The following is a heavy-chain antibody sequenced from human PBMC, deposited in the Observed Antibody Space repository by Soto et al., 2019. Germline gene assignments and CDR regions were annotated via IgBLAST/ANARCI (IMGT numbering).Heavy chain of an antibody. D-gene: IGHD3-9*01. V-gene: IGHV1-18*04. CDR3: AKYLVGSTIFLFWVPSFFRYGRDV. J-gene: IGHJ6*02. CDR2: ISAYNGNT. Sequence: QVQLVQSGAEVKKPGASVKVSCKASGYTFTSYGISWVRQAPGQGLEWMGWISAYNGNTNYAQKLQGRVIMTTDTSTSTAYMELRSLISDGTAVYYCAKYLVGSTIFLFWVPSFFRYGRDVWGQGTTVTVSS. CDR1: GYTFTSYG.